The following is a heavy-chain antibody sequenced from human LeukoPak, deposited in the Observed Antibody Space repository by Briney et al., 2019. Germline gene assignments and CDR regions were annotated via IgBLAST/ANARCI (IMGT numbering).Heavy chain of an antibody. CDR2: ISNDGFNE. Sequence: GGSLRLSCAGYGFTFSSFGMHWVRQAPGKGLEWVAVISNDGFNEKYADSVKGRFTISRDNSKNTLYLQMNSLRAEDTAVYYCARYGRDYYDSSGYPAGRDAFDIWGQGTMVTVSS. J-gene: IGHJ3*02. V-gene: IGHV3-33*05. CDR3: ARYGRDYYDSSGYPAGRDAFDI. D-gene: IGHD3-22*01. CDR1: GFTFSSFG.